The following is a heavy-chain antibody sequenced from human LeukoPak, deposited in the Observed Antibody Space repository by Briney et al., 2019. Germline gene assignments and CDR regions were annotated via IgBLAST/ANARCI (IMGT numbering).Heavy chain of an antibody. CDR1: GGTFSSYA. D-gene: IGHD3-10*01. CDR2: IIPIFGTA. V-gene: IGHV1-69*13. CDR3: ARAENYYGSGSSFDY. J-gene: IGHJ4*02. Sequence: SVKVSCKASGGTFSSYAISWVRQAPGQGLERMGGIIPIFGTANYAQKFQGRVTITADESTSTAYMELSSLRSEDTAVYYCARAENYYGSGSSFDYWGQGTLVTVSS.